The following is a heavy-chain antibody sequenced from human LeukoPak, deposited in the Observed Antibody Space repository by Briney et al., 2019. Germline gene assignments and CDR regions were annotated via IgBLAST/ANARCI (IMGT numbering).Heavy chain of an antibody. D-gene: IGHD2/OR15-2a*01. Sequence: SETLSLTCTVSGDSISSYYWSWIRQPPGKGLEWIGYIYYSGSTNYNPSLKSRVTISVDTSKNQFSLKLSSVTAADTAVYYCARDFLRWFDPWGQGTLVTVSS. CDR1: GDSISSYY. V-gene: IGHV4-59*01. J-gene: IGHJ5*02. CDR2: IYYSGST. CDR3: ARDFLRWFDP.